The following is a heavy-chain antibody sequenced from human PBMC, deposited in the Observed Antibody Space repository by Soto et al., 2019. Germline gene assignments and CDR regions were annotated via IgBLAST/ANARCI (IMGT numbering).Heavy chain of an antibody. D-gene: IGHD1-26*01. Sequence: QLQLQESGPGLVKPSETLSLTCTVSGGSITDSAFSWGWIRQPPGKGLELLARVSSSGGTFYTPSLRSRGIISVDTSKTQFSLQLNSVTADDTAVYRCATGATWRVWFDPWGHGTLVRVS. CDR3: ATGATWRVWFDP. J-gene: IGHJ5*02. V-gene: IGHV4-39*01. CDR1: GGSITDSAFS. CDR2: VSSSGGT.